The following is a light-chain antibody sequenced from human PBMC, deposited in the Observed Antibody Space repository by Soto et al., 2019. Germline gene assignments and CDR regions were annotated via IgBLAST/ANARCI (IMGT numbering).Light chain of an antibody. J-gene: IGKJ4*01. Sequence: DLQMTQSPSSLSASVGDRVTITCRASQSISSYLHWYQQKPGKAPKLLIYAASSLQSGVPSRFSGSGSGRDFTLTISSLQPEDFATYYCQRSFSTPLTCGGGTKVEIK. CDR1: QSISSY. V-gene: IGKV1-39*01. CDR2: AAS. CDR3: QRSFSTPLT.